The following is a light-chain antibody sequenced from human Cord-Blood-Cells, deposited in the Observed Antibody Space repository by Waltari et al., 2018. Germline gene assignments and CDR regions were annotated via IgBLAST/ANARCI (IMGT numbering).Light chain of an antibody. J-gene: IGKJ2*03. CDR3: QQRSNWPYS. Sequence: EIVLTQSPATLSVSPGERAPLSCRASQSVSSYLAWYQQKPGQAPRLLIYDASNRATGIPARFSGSGSGTDFTLTISSLEPEDFAVYYCQQRSNWPYSFGQGTKLEIK. CDR2: DAS. CDR1: QSVSSY. V-gene: IGKV3-11*01.